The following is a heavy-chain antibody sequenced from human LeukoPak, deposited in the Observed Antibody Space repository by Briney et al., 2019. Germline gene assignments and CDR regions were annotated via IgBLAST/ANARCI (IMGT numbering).Heavy chain of an antibody. CDR2: INPNSGGT. J-gene: IGHJ4*02. D-gene: IGHD6-19*01. CDR1: GYTFTGYY. Sequence: ASVKVSCTASGYTFTGYYMHWVRQAPGQGLEWMGWINPNSGGTNSAQKFQGRVTMTRDTSISTAYMELSRLRSDDTAAYYCAKVGSDSSGWRRFDYWGQGTLVTVSS. V-gene: IGHV1-2*02. CDR3: AKVGSDSSGWRRFDY.